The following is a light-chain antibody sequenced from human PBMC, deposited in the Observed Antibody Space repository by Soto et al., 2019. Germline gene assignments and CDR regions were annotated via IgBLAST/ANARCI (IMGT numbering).Light chain of an antibody. CDR3: AAWDDSLSGRV. Sequence: QLVLTQPPSASGTPGQRVTISCSGSSSNIGSNYIYWYQKLPGTAPKLLIYSNNQRPSGVPDRFSGSKSGTSASLAISGLRSEDEADYYCAAWDDSLSGRVFGGGTKLTVL. V-gene: IGLV1-47*02. J-gene: IGLJ3*02. CDR1: SSNIGSNY. CDR2: SNN.